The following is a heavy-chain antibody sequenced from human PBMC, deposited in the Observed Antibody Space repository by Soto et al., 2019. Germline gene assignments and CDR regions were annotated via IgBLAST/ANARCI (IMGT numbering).Heavy chain of an antibody. D-gene: IGHD1-26*01. V-gene: IGHV4-39*01. J-gene: IGHJ4*02. CDR3: ARHFRAVGATYYFDY. CDR2: IYYSGST. CDR1: GGSISSSSYY. Sequence: SETLSLTCTVSGGSISSSSYYWGLIHQPPGKGLEWIGSIYYSGSTYYNPSLKSRVTISVDTSKNQSSLKLSSVTAADTAVYYCARHFRAVGATYYFDYWGQGTLVTVSS.